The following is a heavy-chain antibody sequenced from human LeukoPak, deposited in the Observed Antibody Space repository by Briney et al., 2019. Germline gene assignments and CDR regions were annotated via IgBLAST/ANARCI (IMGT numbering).Heavy chain of an antibody. CDR2: IDAGNGDT. J-gene: IGHJ4*02. CDR1: GYTFSDYA. V-gene: IGHV1-3*01. Sequence: ASVKVSCKASGYTFSDYAMHWVRQAPGQRFEWMGWIDAGNGDTRYSQKFQGRVTITRDTSISTVYMELSRLRSDDTAMYYCARVIQKYSSSSIDYWGQGTLVTVSS. CDR3: ARVIQKYSSSSIDY. D-gene: IGHD6-6*01.